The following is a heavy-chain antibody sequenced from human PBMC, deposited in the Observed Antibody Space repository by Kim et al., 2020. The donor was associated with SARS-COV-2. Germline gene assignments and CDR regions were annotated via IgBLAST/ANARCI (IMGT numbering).Heavy chain of an antibody. Sequence: GGSLRLSCAVSGFTFSSYSMNWVRQAPGKGLEWVSYISSSSSTIYYADSVKGRFTISRDNAKNSLYLQMNSLRDEDTAVYYCARDRGYDFWRSYYYYGMDVWGQGTTVTVSS. V-gene: IGHV3-48*02. D-gene: IGHD3-3*01. J-gene: IGHJ6*02. CDR1: GFTFSSYS. CDR2: ISSSSSTI. CDR3: ARDRGYDFWRSYYYYGMDV.